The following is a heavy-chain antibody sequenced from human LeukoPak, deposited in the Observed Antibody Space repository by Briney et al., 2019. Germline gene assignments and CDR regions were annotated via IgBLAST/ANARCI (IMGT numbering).Heavy chain of an antibody. CDR3: ARADVPAAIKSGAFDI. Sequence: GGSLRLSCAASGFTFSSYGRHWVRQAPGKGLEWVADIWDDGSNKYYADSVKGRFTTSRDNSKNTLYLQMHRLSAEDTAVYYCARADVPAAIKSGAFDIWGQGKMGTVSS. CDR1: GFTFSSYG. V-gene: IGHV3-33*01. J-gene: IGHJ3*02. CDR2: IWDDGSNK. D-gene: IGHD2-2*01.